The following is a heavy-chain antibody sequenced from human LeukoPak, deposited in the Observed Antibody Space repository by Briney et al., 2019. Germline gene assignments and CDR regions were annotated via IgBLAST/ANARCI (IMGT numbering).Heavy chain of an antibody. CDR3: ARGFTYDFWNGYYTEYYFDF. V-gene: IGHV1-2*02. CDR1: GYTFTGYY. D-gene: IGHD3-3*01. CDR2: ITPNNGDT. J-gene: IGHJ4*02. Sequence: ASVNISCKTSGYTFTGYYMHWVRQAPGQGLEWMGWITPNNGDTNYAQNFQGRVTLTRDTSISTDYMELSSLRSDDTAVYYCARGFTYDFWNGYYTEYYFDFWGQGTLVTVSS.